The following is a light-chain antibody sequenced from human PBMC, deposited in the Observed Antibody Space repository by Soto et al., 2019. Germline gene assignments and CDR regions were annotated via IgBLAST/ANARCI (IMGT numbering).Light chain of an antibody. CDR1: SSDVGGYKY. CDR2: GVS. CDR3: FSHRGGDSHV. V-gene: IGLV2-11*01. J-gene: IGLJ1*01. Sequence: QSALTQPRSVSGSPGQSVTISCTGTSSDVGGYKYVSLYQQKPGKAPKLTIYGVSRWPSGVPNRFSGSKSGNRASLTISGLQAEDEGDYYCFSHRGGDSHVFGTGTKVTVL.